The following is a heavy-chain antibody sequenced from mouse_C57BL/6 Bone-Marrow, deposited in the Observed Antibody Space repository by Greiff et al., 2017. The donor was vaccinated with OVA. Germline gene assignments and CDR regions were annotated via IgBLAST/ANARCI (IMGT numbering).Heavy chain of an antibody. D-gene: IGHD2-4*01. CDR3: ARPGDYDGDWFAY. Sequence: VKLQQSGAELVKPGASVKMSCKASGYTFTTYPIEWMKQNHGKSLEWIGNFHPYNDDTKYNEKFKGKATLTVEKSSSTVYLELSRLTSDDSAVYDCARPGDYDGDWFAYWGQGTLDTVSA. J-gene: IGHJ3*01. CDR2: FHPYNDDT. V-gene: IGHV1-47*01. CDR1: GYTFTTYP.